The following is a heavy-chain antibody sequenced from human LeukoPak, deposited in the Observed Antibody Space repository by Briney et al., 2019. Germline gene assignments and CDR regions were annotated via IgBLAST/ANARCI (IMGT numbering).Heavy chain of an antibody. CDR1: GGSVSSGSYY. CDR3: ARDGSYDTSGYYYSLY. V-gene: IGHV4-61*02. J-gene: IGHJ4*02. Sequence: PSQTLSLTCTVSGGSVSSGSYYWSWIRQPAGKGLEWIGRLYPSGSTNYNPSLKSRVTMSLDTSKRQFSLKLSSVTAADTAVYYCARDGSYDTSGYYYSLYWGQGTLVTVSS. D-gene: IGHD3-22*01. CDR2: LYPSGST.